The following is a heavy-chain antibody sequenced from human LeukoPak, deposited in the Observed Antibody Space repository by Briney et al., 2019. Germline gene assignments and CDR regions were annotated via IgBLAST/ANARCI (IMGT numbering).Heavy chain of an antibody. Sequence: PSETLSLTCTVSGGSISSYYWSWIRQPAGKGLEWIGRIYTSGSTNYNPSLKSRVTMSVDTSKNQFSLKLSSVTAADTAVYYCARARLGYCSSTSCPNLFDPWGQGTLVTVSS. CDR2: IYTSGST. J-gene: IGHJ5*02. D-gene: IGHD2-2*01. CDR1: GGSISSYY. CDR3: ARARLGYCSSTSCPNLFDP. V-gene: IGHV4-4*07.